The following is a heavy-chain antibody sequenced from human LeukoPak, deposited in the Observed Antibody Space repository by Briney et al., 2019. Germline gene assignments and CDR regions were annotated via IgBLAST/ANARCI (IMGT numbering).Heavy chain of an antibody. Sequence: PSETLSLTCTVSGGAISRHYWSWIRQPPGKGLEWIGYIYYSGSTKFNPSLKSRVTISVDTSKNQFSLKLSSVTAASTAQYYCARRDSSGWSYFDYWGQGTLVTVSS. V-gene: IGHV4-59*11. CDR1: GGAISRHY. CDR3: ARRDSSGWSYFDY. CDR2: IYYSGST. D-gene: IGHD6-19*01. J-gene: IGHJ4*02.